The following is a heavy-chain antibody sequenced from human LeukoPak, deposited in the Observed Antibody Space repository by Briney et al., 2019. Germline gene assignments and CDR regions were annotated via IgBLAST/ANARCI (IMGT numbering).Heavy chain of an antibody. J-gene: IGHJ4*02. CDR2: ISYDGSNK. D-gene: IGHD6-6*01. CDR1: GFTFSSYA. Sequence: GGSLRLSCAASGFTFSSYAMHWVRQAPGKGLEWVAVISYDGSNKYYADSVKGRFTISRNNSKNTLYLQMNSLRAEDTAVYYCARDPKYSSSSGGPFDYWGQGTLVTVSS. CDR3: ARDPKYSSSSGGPFDY. V-gene: IGHV3-30*01.